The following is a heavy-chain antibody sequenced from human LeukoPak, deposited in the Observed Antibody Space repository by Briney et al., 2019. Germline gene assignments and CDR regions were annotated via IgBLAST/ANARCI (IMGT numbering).Heavy chain of an antibody. CDR2: ISYDGTIK. V-gene: IGHV3-30*03. Sequence: GGSLRLSCAASEFTFSTYWMSWVRQAPGKGLEWVALISYDGTIKYYADSVKGRFTISRDNSKNTLYLQMNSLRAEDTAVYYCARGDYGARKGGVDYWGQGTLVTVSS. CDR3: ARGDYGARKGGVDY. D-gene: IGHD4/OR15-4a*01. CDR1: EFTFSTYW. J-gene: IGHJ4*02.